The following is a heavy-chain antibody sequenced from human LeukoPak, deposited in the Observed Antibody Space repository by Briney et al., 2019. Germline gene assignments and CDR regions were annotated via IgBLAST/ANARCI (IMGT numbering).Heavy chain of an antibody. D-gene: IGHD6-6*01. Sequence: PGGSLRLSCAASGFTFSSYAMHWVRQAPGKGLEWVAVISYDGSNKYYADSMKGRFTISRDNSKNTLYLQMNSLRAEDTAVYYCARDIYPYSSSSFDYWGQGTLVTVSS. CDR1: GFTFSSYA. CDR2: ISYDGSNK. CDR3: ARDIYPYSSSSFDY. J-gene: IGHJ4*02. V-gene: IGHV3-30-3*01.